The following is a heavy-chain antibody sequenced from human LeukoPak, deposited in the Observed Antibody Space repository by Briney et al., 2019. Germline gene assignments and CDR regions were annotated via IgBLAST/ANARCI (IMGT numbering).Heavy chain of an antibody. V-gene: IGHV4-59*05. J-gene: IGHJ4*02. CDR1: GGSISSYY. Sequence: SETLSLTCTVSGGSISSYYWSWIRQPPGKGLEWIGSIYYSGSTYYNPSLKSRVTISVDTSKNQFSLRLSSVTAADTAVYYCARHMDIVVVPAAAVDYFDYWGQGTLVTVSS. D-gene: IGHD2-2*03. CDR3: ARHMDIVVVPAAAVDYFDY. CDR2: IYYSGST.